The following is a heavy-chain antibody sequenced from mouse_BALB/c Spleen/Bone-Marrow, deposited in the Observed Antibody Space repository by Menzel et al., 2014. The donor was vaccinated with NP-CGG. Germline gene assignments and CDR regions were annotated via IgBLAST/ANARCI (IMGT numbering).Heavy chain of an antibody. CDR1: GYAFTNYL. Sequence: QVTLKECGAELVRPGTSVKVSCRASGYAFTNYLIEWVKQRPGQGLEWIGVINPGSGGSNNNEKFKGKATLTADKSSSTAYMQLSSLTSDDSAVYFCARSTTVKDYFDYWGQGTTLTVSS. D-gene: IGHD1-1*01. J-gene: IGHJ2*01. CDR3: ARSTTVKDYFDY. V-gene: IGHV1-54*01. CDR2: INPGSGGS.